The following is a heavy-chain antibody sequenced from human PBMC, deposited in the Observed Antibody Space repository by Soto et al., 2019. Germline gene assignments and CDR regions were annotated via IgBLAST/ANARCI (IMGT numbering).Heavy chain of an antibody. D-gene: IGHD6-19*01. Sequence: ASVKVSCKTSGYTFTSYGISWVRQAPGQGLEWMGWISGYNGNTNYAQKLQGRVTMTRDTSTSTVYVELRSLRSDDTAVYYCARVNSGWYIEWGQGTLVTVSS. CDR1: GYTFTSYG. V-gene: IGHV1-18*01. J-gene: IGHJ4*02. CDR2: ISGYNGNT. CDR3: ARVNSGWYIE.